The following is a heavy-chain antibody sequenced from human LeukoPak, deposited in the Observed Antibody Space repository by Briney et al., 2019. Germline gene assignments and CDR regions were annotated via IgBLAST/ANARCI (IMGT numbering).Heavy chain of an antibody. D-gene: IGHD3-22*01. Sequence: SGGSLRLSCAASGSTFSSYEMNWVRQAPVKGLEWVSYISSSGSTIYYADSVKGRFTISRDNAKNSLYLQMNSMRAEDTAVYYCARRAYYYDSSGPGDYWGQGTLVTVSS. V-gene: IGHV3-48*03. J-gene: IGHJ4*02. CDR3: ARRAYYYDSSGPGDY. CDR1: GSTFSSYE. CDR2: ISSSGSTI.